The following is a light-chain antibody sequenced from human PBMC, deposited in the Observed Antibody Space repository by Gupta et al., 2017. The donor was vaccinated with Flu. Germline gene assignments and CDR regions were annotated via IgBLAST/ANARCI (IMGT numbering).Light chain of an antibody. J-gene: IGKJ1*01. V-gene: IGKV1-9*01. CDR1: QGNSGC. Sequence: PSFLSASVGDRVTITCRASQGNSGCLAWYQQKPGKAPKLLIYATSTLQSGVPSRFSGSGSGTXFTLTIXSLQPEDYATYYCQQLNTYPLTFGXGTKVEIK. CDR3: QQLNTYPLT. CDR2: ATS.